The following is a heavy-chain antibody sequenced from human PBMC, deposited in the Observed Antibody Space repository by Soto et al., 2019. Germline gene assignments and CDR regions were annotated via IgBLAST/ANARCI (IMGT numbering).Heavy chain of an antibody. J-gene: IGHJ6*02. CDR1: GGSISSGGYY. V-gene: IGHV4-31*03. D-gene: IGHD3-10*01. CDR3: ARDSGLLWFGESAPSMDYGMDV. Sequence: SETLSLICTVSGGSISSGGYYWSWIRQHPGKGLEWIGYIYYSGSTYYNPSLKSRVTISVDTSKNQFSLKLSSVTAADTAVYYCARDSGLLWFGESAPSMDYGMDVWGQGTTVTVS. CDR2: IYYSGST.